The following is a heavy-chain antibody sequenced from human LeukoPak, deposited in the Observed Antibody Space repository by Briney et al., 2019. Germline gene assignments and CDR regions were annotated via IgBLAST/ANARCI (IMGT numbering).Heavy chain of an antibody. V-gene: IGHV3-30-3*01. CDR1: GFTFSSYA. CDR3: ASHDYGDLPGHAFDI. CDR2: ISYDGSNK. J-gene: IGHJ3*02. D-gene: IGHD4-17*01. Sequence: GGSLRLSCAASGFTFSSYAMHWVRQAPGKGLEWVAVISYDGSNKYYADSVKGRSTISRDNSKNTLYLQMNSLRAEDTAVYYCASHDYGDLPGHAFDIWGQGTMVTVSS.